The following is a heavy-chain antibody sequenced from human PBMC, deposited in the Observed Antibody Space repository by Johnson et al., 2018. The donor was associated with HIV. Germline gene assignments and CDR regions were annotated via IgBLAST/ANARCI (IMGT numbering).Heavy chain of an antibody. CDR2: MSYDGSDK. CDR1: GFTFSS. D-gene: IGHD3-22*01. CDR3: AREGGAFYDSSGSLAFDI. Sequence: QMLLVESGGGVVQPGRSLRLSCAASGFTFSSMHWDRQAPGKGLEWVAVMSYDGSDKYYADSVKGRFTISKDNSKSTLYVQMNRLTVDDTAVYYCAREGGAFYDSSGSLAFDIWGQGTMVTVSS. V-gene: IGHV3-30*04. J-gene: IGHJ3*02.